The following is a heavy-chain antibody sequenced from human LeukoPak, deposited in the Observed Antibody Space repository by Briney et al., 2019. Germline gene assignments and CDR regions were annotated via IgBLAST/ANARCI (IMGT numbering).Heavy chain of an antibody. CDR1: GGSFSGYY. Sequence: SETLSLTCAVYGGSFSGYYWSWIRQPPGKGLEWIGEINHSGSTNYNPSLKSRVTISVDTSKNQFSLKLSSVTAADTAVYYCARGLYRRYSYGLRDYWGQGTLVTVSS. V-gene: IGHV4-34*01. CDR2: INHSGST. J-gene: IGHJ4*02. D-gene: IGHD5-18*01. CDR3: ARGLYRRYSYGLRDY.